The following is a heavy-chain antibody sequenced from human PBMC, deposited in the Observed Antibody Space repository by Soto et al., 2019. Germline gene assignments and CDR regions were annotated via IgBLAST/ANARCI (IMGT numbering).Heavy chain of an antibody. CDR3: ARGAGGYSYG. Sequence: EVQLVESGGGLVQPGGSLRLSCAASGFNFSNYWMHWVRQAPGKGLVWVSRINTDGRTTSYADSVKGRFTISRDNAQNTLFLQMNRLRVEDTAMYYCARGAGGYSYGWGQGTLVTVSS. J-gene: IGHJ4*02. CDR1: GFNFSNYW. D-gene: IGHD5-18*01. CDR2: INTDGRTT. V-gene: IGHV3-74*01.